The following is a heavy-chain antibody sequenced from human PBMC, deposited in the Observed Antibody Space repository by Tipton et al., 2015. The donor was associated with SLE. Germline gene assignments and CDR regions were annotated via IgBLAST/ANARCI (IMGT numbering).Heavy chain of an antibody. CDR3: AKNLLSAYCGGDCYSLGY. J-gene: IGHJ4*02. CDR1: GYTFTSYA. D-gene: IGHD2-21*01. Sequence: QLVQSGAEVKKPGASVKVSCKASGYTFTSYAMHWVRQAPGQRLEWMGWINAGNGNTKYSQKFQGRVTITRDTSGSTAYMELSSLRSEDTAVYYCAKNLLSAYCGGDCYSLGYWGQGTLVTVSS. CDR2: INAGNGNT. V-gene: IGHV1-3*01.